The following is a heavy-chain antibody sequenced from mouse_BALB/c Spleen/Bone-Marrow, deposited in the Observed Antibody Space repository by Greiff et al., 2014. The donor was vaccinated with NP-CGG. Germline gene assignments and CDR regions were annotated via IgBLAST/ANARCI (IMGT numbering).Heavy chain of an antibody. D-gene: IGHD1-1*01. CDR2: IYPGNVNT. CDR3: ARGSSFDY. V-gene: IGHV1S56*01. J-gene: IGHJ2*01. Sequence: VQLQQSGPELVKPGASVRISCKASGYTFTSYYIHWVKQRPGQGLEWIGWIYPGNVNTKYNEKFKGKATLTADKSSNTAYMRLSSLTSEDSAVYFCARGSSFDYWGQGTTLTVSS. CDR1: GYTFTSYY.